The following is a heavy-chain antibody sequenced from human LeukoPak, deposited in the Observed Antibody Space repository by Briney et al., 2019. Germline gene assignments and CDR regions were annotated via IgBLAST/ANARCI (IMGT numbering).Heavy chain of an antibody. CDR1: GYSFTSYW. J-gene: IGHJ6*02. CDR3: ARQALVAAAGNYYYGGKDV. CDR2: IYPGDSDT. D-gene: IGHD6-13*01. V-gene: IGHV5-51*01. Sequence: GEPLKISCKGSGYSFTSYWIGWVRQMPGKGLEWMGIIYPGDSDTRYSPSFQGQATISADKSISTAYLQWSSLKASDTAMYYCARQALVAAAGNYYYGGKDVWGQGTTVTVSS.